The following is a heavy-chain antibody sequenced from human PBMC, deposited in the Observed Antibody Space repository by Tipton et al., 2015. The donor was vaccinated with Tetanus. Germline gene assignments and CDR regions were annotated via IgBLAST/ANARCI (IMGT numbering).Heavy chain of an antibody. J-gene: IGHJ6*02. D-gene: IGHD2-15*01. Sequence: SLRLSCAASGFTFSSYAMSWVRQAPGKGLEWVSAISGSGGSTCYADSVKGRFTISRDNSKNTLYLQMNSLRAEDTAVYYCAKTGGSCYLCYYYYGMDVWGQGTTVTVSS. CDR2: ISGSGGST. V-gene: IGHV3-23*01. CDR3: AKTGGSCYLCYYYYGMDV. CDR1: GFTFSSYA.